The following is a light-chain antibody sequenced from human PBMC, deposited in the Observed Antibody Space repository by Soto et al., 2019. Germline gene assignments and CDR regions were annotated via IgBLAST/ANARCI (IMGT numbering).Light chain of an antibody. CDR2: EVS. CDR1: SSDVGGYNY. J-gene: IGLJ1*01. CDR3: SSYTSSSTSCV. V-gene: IGLV2-14*01. Sequence: QSALTEPACVSGPPGQSITISCTGTSSDVGGYNYVSWYQQHPGKAPKLMIYEVSNRPSGVSNCFSGSKSGNTASLTISGLQAEDEADYYCSSYTSSSTSCVFGTGTKVTVL.